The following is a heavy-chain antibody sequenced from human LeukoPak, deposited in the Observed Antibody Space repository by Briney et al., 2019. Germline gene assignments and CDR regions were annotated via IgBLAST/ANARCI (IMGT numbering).Heavy chain of an antibody. CDR1: GYTFTSYY. V-gene: IGHV1-46*01. CDR2: INPSGGST. CDR3: ARDADRQQQSAHPFDY. D-gene: IGHD6-13*01. J-gene: IGHJ4*02. Sequence: GASVKVSCKASGYTFTSYYMHWVRQDPGQGLEWMGIINPSGGSTSYAQKFQGRVTMTRDTSTSTVYMELSSLRSEDTAVYYCARDADRQQQSAHPFDYWGQGTLVTVSS.